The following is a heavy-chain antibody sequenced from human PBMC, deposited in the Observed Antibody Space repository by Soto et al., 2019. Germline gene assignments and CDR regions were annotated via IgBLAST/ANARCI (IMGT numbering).Heavy chain of an antibody. D-gene: IGHD5-18*01. J-gene: IGHJ4*02. CDR3: ARGYHGYSYANFDY. V-gene: IGHV4-59*01. Sequence: QVQLQESGPGLVKPSETLSLTCTVSGGSINTYYWNWIRQPPGKGLEWIAYIYYNGNTDSNPSLEGRVTISLDTHKNQLSLELSSVTAADTAVYYCARGYHGYSYANFDYWGQGILVTVSS. CDR2: IYYNGNT. CDR1: GGSINTYY.